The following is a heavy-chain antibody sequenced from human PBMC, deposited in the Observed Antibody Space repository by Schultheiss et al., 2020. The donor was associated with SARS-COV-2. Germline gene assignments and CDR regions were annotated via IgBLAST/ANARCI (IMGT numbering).Heavy chain of an antibody. CDR3: ATTDGDPRRGNWFDP. Sequence: SQTLSLTCTVSGGSISSGGYYWSWIRQHPGKGLEWIGYIYYSGSTYYNPSLKSRVTMSVDTSKNQFSLKLSSVTAADTAVYYCATTDGDPRRGNWFDPWGQGTLVTVSS. CDR2: IYYSGST. CDR1: GGSISSGGYY. J-gene: IGHJ5*02. V-gene: IGHV4-31*03. D-gene: IGHD4-17*01.